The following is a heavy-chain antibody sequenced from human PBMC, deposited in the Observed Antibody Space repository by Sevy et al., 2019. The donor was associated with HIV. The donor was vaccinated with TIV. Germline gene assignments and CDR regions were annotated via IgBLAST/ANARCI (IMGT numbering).Heavy chain of an antibody. CDR1: GYAISSDYY. V-gene: IGHV4-38-2*01. CDR3: ARFNWAFDY. J-gene: IGHJ4*02. Sequence: SETLSLTCAVSGYAISSDYYWAWIRQPPGKGLEWIGSAYHSGRAYSPSLKSRATISLDPSKNQISLMLSSVTAADTAVYYCARFNWAFDYWGQGTLVTVSS. CDR2: AYHSGRA. D-gene: IGHD7-27*01.